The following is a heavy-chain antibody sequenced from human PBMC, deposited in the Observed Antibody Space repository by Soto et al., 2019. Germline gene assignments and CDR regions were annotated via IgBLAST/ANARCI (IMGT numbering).Heavy chain of an antibody. CDR3: ASEVVLLPVAYGDYYSSGMDV. D-gene: IGHD2-2*01. V-gene: IGHV1-2*02. CDR1: GYNFNGYY. CDR2: INPKSGGT. J-gene: IGHJ6*02. Sequence: GASVKVSCKASGYNFNGYYIHWVRQAPGQGLEWMGRINPKSGGTNYAQKFQGRVTMTSDTSMSTAYMELSRPRSDDTAVYFCASEVVLLPVAYGDYYSSGMDVWGQGSTVTVSS.